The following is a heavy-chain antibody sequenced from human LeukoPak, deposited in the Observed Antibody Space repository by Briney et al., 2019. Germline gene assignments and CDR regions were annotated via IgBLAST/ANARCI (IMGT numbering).Heavy chain of an antibody. CDR3: ARGGRSSGYYWRFDY. V-gene: IGHV1-46*01. J-gene: IGHJ4*02. CDR1: GYTFTSYY. D-gene: IGHD3-22*01. Sequence: ASVKVSCTASGYTFTSYYMHWVRQAPGQGLEWMGIINPSGGSTSYAQKFQGRVTMTRDTSTSTVYMELSSLRSEDTAVYYCARGGRSSGYYWRFDYWGQGTLATVSS. CDR2: INPSGGST.